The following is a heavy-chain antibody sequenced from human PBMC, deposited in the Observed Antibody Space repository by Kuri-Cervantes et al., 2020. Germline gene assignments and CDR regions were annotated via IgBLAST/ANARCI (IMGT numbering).Heavy chain of an antibody. V-gene: IGHV1-2*02. Sequence: ASVKVSCKASGYTFTGYYMHWVRQAPGQGLEWMGWINPNSGGTNYAQKFQGRVTITADKSTSTAYMELSSLRSEDTAVYYCATTYYYGSGSKRIMKNYGMDVWGQGTTVTVSS. CDR3: ATTYYYGSGSKRIMKNYGMDV. CDR2: INPNSGGT. CDR1: GYTFTGYY. D-gene: IGHD3-10*01. J-gene: IGHJ6*02.